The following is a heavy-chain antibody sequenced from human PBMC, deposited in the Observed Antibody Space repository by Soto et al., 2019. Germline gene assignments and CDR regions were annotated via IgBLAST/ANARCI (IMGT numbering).Heavy chain of an antibody. CDR3: ARRGSGSYYDY. J-gene: IGHJ4*02. D-gene: IGHD1-26*01. V-gene: IGHV3-23*01. CDR2: ISGSGGST. CDR1: GFTFSSYA. Sequence: EVQLLESGGGLVQPGGSLRLSCAASGFTFSSYAMRWVRQAPGKGLEWVSAISGSGGSTYYADSVKGRFTISRDTPKNTLHLQMTSLRAEDTAVYYCARRGSGSYYDYWGQGTLVSVSS.